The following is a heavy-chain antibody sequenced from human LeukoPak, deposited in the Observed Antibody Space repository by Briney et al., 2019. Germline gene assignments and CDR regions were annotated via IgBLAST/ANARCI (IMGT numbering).Heavy chain of an antibody. CDR2: INHSGST. CDR1: GGSFSGYY. D-gene: IGHD5-12*01. CDR3: ARGGEYSAYVYYYYSYGIDV. V-gene: IGHV4-34*01. Sequence: SETLSLTCAVYGGSFSGYYWSWIRQPPGKGLEWIGEINHSGSTNYNPSLKSRVTISVNTSKNQFSLKLSSVTAADTAVYYCARGGEYSAYVYYYYSYGIDVWAKGTMATVSS. J-gene: IGHJ6*04.